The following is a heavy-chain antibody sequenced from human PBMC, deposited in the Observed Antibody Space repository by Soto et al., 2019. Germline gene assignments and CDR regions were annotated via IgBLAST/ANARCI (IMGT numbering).Heavy chain of an antibody. CDR2: IFNTGSA. Sequence: QVQLQESGPGLMKPSGTLSLTCAVSGGSITSNWWSWVRQPPGKGLEWIAEIFNTGSANYNPSLMGRLTISMDKSRSHLSLTLNSVTAADTAVYYCARHIAVSGTRGFDHWGQGTLVTVSS. V-gene: IGHV4-4*02. CDR3: ARHIAVSGTRGFDH. J-gene: IGHJ4*02. CDR1: GGSITSNW. D-gene: IGHD2-21*01.